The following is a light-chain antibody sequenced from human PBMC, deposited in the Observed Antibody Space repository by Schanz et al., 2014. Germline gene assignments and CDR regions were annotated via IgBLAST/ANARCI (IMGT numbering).Light chain of an antibody. J-gene: IGLJ3*02. Sequence: QSALTQPASVSGSPGQSITISCTATTNYGGSYNLVSWYQQSPGKAPQLMIYEGIKRPSGVSDRFSGSKSGNTASLTISGLQAEDEGDYYCCSYAGTYTWEFGGGTKLTVL. CDR2: EGI. CDR3: CSYAGTYTWE. CDR1: TNYGGSYNL. V-gene: IGLV2-23*01.